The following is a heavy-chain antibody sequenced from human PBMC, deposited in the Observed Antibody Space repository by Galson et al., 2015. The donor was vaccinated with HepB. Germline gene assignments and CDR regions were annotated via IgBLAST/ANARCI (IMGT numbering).Heavy chain of an antibody. CDR1: GFTFSIRG. D-gene: IGHD6-19*01. Sequence: SLRLSCAPSGFTFSIRGMHWVRQAPGKGLEWVAYIQHDGGNKYYVDSVKGRFTISRDNSKNTLYLQMNSLRPEDTAVYYCAMWQWVVLENWGQGTLVTVSS. CDR2: IQHDGGNK. J-gene: IGHJ4*02. V-gene: IGHV3-30*02. CDR3: AMWQWVVLEN.